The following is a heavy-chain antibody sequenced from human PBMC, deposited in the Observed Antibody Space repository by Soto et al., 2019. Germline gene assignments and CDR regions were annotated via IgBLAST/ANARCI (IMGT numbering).Heavy chain of an antibody. J-gene: IGHJ4*02. CDR3: ARGWGRIFDY. Sequence: QVQLQQRGAGVLTPSETLSLTCAVYGGSFSGYYWNWIRQPPGKGLEWIGEINHSGSTNYNPSLKSRVTISVDTSKHQFSLKLSSVTAADTAVYYCARGWGRIFDYWGQGTLVTVSS. CDR1: GGSFSGYY. V-gene: IGHV4-34*01. D-gene: IGHD7-27*01. CDR2: INHSGST.